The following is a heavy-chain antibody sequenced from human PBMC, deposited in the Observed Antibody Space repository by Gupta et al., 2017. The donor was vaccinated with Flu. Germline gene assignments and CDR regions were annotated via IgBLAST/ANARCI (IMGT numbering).Heavy chain of an antibody. CDR2: ISVYNGNT. J-gene: IGHJ4*02. Sequence: QVQLIQSAAEMKKPGASVKVSCKTSGYAFTTYGITWVRQAPGQGLAWMGWISVYNGNTEYAQNSHGRVTLTKDTSTNTSYNELGNLRSDNTARYYCASSYDTDGLNYWGQGTLINVSS. V-gene: IGHV1-18*01. CDR1: GYAFTTYG. CDR3: ASSYDTDGLNY. D-gene: IGHD5-24*01.